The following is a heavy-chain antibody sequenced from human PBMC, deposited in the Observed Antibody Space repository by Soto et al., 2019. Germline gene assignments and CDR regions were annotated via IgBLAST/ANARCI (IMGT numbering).Heavy chain of an antibody. D-gene: IGHD3-22*01. CDR3: ARPRRTMIQAYYAMDV. J-gene: IGHJ6*02. CDR2: INHSGST. CDR1: GGSFSGYY. V-gene: IGHV4-34*01. Sequence: QVQLQQWGAGLLKPSETLSLTCAVYGGSFSGYYWSWIRQPPGKGLEWIGEINHSGSTNYNPSLKSRVTISVDTSKNQFSLKLSSVTAADTAVYYCARPRRTMIQAYYAMDVWGQGTTVTVSS.